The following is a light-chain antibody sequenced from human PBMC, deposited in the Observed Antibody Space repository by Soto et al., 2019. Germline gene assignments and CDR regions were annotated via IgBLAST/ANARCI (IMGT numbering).Light chain of an antibody. Sequence: QLVLSPSPSASASRGASVKLTCTLSSGHSSYAIAWHQQQPEKGPRYLMKLNSDGSHSKGDGIPDRFSGSSSGAERYLTISSLQSEDEADYYCQTWGTGIQVFGGGTKLTVL. V-gene: IGLV4-69*01. J-gene: IGLJ3*02. CDR3: QTWGTGIQV. CDR1: SGHSSYA. CDR2: LNSDGSH.